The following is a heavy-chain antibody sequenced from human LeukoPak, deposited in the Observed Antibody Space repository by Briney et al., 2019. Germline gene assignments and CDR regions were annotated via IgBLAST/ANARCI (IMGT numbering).Heavy chain of an antibody. CDR1: GGSISNYY. D-gene: IGHD6-6*01. J-gene: IGHJ6*03. V-gene: IGHV4-4*07. CDR2: IYTSGST. Sequence: SETLSLTCTVSGGSISNYYWSWIRQPAGKGLEWIGRIYTSGSTNYNPSPKSRVTVSVDTSKNQFSLKLDSVTAADTAVYYCARDVRRSSSSSNSYYYYMDVWGKASTGTVSS. CDR3: ARDVRRSSSSSNSYYYYMDV.